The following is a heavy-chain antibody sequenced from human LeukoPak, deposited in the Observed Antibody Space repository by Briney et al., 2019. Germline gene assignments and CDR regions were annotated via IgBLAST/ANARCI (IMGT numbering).Heavy chain of an antibody. D-gene: IGHD6-6*01. CDR3: ARHIAARTPYYFDY. Sequence: ASVKVPCKASGYTFTGYYMHWVRQAPGQGLEWMGWINPNSGGTNYAQKFQGRVTMTRDTSISTAYMELSRLRSDDTAVYYCARHIAARTPYYFDYWGQGTLVTVSS. CDR1: GYTFTGYY. V-gene: IGHV1-2*02. CDR2: INPNSGGT. J-gene: IGHJ4*02.